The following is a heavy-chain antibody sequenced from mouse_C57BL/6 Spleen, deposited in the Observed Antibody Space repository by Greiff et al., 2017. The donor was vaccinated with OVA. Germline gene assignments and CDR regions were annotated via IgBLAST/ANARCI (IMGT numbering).Heavy chain of an antibody. CDR2: INPSSGYT. V-gene: IGHV1-7*01. J-gene: IGHJ3*01. D-gene: IGHD1-1*01. CDR1: GYTFPSYW. CDR3: APTGGSSPAWFAY. Sequence: VQVVESGAELAKPGASVKLSCKASGYTFPSYWMHWVKQRPGQGLEWIGYINPSSGYTKYNQKFKDKATLTADKSSSTAYMQLSSLTYEDSAVYYCAPTGGSSPAWFAYWGQGTLVTVSA.